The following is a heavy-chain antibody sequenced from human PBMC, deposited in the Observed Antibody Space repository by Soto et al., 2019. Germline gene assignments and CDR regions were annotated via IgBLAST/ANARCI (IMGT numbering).Heavy chain of an antibody. D-gene: IGHD2-21*01. CDR1: GAALNSGNYY. J-gene: IGHJ5*02. CDR2: IYVTGAV. Sequence: PSETLSLTCSVSGAALNSGNYYWSWIRQVPGKGLEWIGHIYVTGAVDYNPSLRDRITISQDTSERQFSLNLRLVTAADTAVYYCARLRIATNNYKWFHPWGQATLVTV. V-gene: IGHV4-31*03. CDR3: ARLRIATNNYKWFHP.